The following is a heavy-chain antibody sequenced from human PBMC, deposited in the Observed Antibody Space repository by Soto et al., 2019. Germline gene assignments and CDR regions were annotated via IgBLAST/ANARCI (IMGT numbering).Heavy chain of an antibody. CDR2: INPNSGGT. CDR3: ARVGGGLASLGYYGMDV. Sequence: QVQLVQSGAEVKKTGASVKVSCKASGYTFIGYYIHWVRQAPGQGLEWMGWINPNSGGTNYAQRFKGWVTMTRDRSISAASMELSRLKSDGPAVYYCARVGGGLASLGYYGMDVWGQGTTVTVSS. D-gene: IGHD3-10*01. CDR1: GYTFIGYY. J-gene: IGHJ6*02. V-gene: IGHV1-2*04.